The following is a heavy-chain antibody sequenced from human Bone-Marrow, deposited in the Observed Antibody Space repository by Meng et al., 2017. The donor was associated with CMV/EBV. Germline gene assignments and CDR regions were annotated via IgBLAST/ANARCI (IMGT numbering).Heavy chain of an antibody. CDR3: ARDRFKWLVPQGWFDP. D-gene: IGHD6-19*01. CDR2: TYYRSKCYN. CDR1: VYSNSAA. V-gene: IGHV6-1*01. J-gene: IGHJ5*02. Sequence: VYSNSAAWNWIRQSPSGGLEWLGRTYYRSKCYNDYAVSVKSRITINPDTSKNQFSLQLNSVTPEDTAVYYCARDRFKWLVPQGWFDPWGQGTLVTVSS.